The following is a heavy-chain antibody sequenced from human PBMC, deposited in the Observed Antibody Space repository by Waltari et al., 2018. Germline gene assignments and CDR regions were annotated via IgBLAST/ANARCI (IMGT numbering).Heavy chain of an antibody. D-gene: IGHD6-13*01. V-gene: IGHV3-23*03. CDR2: IYRGGSST. CDR3: AKEAGSSSWYADY. J-gene: IGHJ4*02. Sequence: EVQLLESGGGLVQPGGSLRLSCAASGFTFSSYAMIWVRQAPGKGLEGVAVIYRGGSSTYYADSVKGRFTISRDNSKNTLYLQMNSLRAEDTAVYYCAKEAGSSSWYADYWGQGTLVTVSS. CDR1: GFTFSSYA.